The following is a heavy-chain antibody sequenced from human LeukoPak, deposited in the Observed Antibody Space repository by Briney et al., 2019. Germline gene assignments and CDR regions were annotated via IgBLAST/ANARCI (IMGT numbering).Heavy chain of an antibody. CDR1: GYTFTSYD. D-gene: IGHD3-22*01. CDR2: MNPNSGNT. V-gene: IGHV1-8*01. Sequence: ASVKVSCKASGYTFTSYDINWVRQATGQGLEWMGWMNPNSGNTGYAQKFQGRVTMTRNTSISTAYMELSSLRSGDTAVYYCAALVGSGFSDAFDIWGQGTMVTVSS. J-gene: IGHJ3*02. CDR3: AALVGSGFSDAFDI.